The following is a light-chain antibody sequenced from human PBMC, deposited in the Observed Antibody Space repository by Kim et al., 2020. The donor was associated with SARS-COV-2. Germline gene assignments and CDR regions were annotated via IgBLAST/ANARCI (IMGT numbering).Light chain of an antibody. J-gene: IGLJ2*01. CDR1: SSNIGATYD. Sequence: QSVLTQPPSVSGAPGQRVTISCTGTSSNIGATYDVYWYQQLPGTAPKLLIYDNTNRPSGVPDRFSGSKSGTSASLAITGLQAEDEADYYCQSYDSSLTGWVVFGGGTQLTVL. CDR2: DNT. V-gene: IGLV1-40*01. CDR3: QSYDSSLTGWVV.